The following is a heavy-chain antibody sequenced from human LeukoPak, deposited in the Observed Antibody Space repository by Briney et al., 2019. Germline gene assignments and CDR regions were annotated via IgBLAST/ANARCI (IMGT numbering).Heavy chain of an antibody. V-gene: IGHV3-74*01. D-gene: IGHD3-16*01. Sequence: GGSLRLSCAASGYTFSSYWMHWVRHAPGKGLVWVARIINDGSGTGYADSVKGRFTISRDNAKNPLYLQMNSLRAGDTAVYYCTRAPLGYYWGRGTLVTVSS. CDR1: GYTFSSYW. CDR2: IINDGSGT. CDR3: TRAPLGYY. J-gene: IGHJ4*02.